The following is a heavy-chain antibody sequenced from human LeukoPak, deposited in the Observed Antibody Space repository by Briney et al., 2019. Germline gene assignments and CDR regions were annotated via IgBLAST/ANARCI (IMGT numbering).Heavy chain of an antibody. CDR3: ARRIAEAGSHAFDI. D-gene: IGHD6-13*01. CDR2: IRSGGTDI. CDR1: GFTFSDYN. V-gene: IGHV3-11*01. J-gene: IGHJ3*02. Sequence: GGSLRLSCAASGFTFSDYNLSWIRQAPGKGLEWVSYIRSGGTDIFYADSVKGRFTISRDNAENSLYLQMNSLGAEDTAVYYCARRIAEAGSHAFDIWGQGTMVTVSS.